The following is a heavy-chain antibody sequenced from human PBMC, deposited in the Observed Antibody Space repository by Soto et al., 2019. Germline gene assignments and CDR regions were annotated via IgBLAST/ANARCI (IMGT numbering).Heavy chain of an antibody. J-gene: IGHJ1*01. Sequence: EVQVVEPGGGLVQPGRSLRLSCVASGINFHNYAMHWVRQVPGKDLEWVSGINWNTGVIGYADSVKGRFILSRDNAKTSLCLEINRLRVEDTAFCYCAMKDHAAGGSESWGPGTVVTVS. D-gene: IGHD2-15*01. CDR2: INWNTGVI. V-gene: IGHV3-9*01. CDR1: GINFHNYA. CDR3: AMKDHAAGGSES.